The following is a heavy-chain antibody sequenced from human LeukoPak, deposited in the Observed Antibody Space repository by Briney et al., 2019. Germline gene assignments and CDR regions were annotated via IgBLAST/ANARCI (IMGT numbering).Heavy chain of an antibody. CDR1: GFTFSSYA. CDR2: ISGSGGGT. Sequence: PGGSLRLSCAASGFTFSSYAMSWVRQAPGKGLEWVSAISGSGGGTYYADSVKGRFTISRDNSKNTLYLQMNSLRAEDTAVYYCAKGYYSGSGDYYYYYYYIMDVWGQGTTVTVSS. D-gene: IGHD3-10*01. CDR3: AKGYYSGSGDYYYYYYYIMDV. V-gene: IGHV3-23*01. J-gene: IGHJ6*02.